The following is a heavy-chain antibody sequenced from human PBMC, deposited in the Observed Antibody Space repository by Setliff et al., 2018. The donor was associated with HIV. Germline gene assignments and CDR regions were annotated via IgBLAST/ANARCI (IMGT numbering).Heavy chain of an antibody. J-gene: IGHJ3*02. V-gene: IGHV4-59*01. D-gene: IGHD6-13*01. CDR1: GGSISTYY. Sequence: PSETLSLTCTVSGGSISTYYWSWIRQPPGKRLEWIGYIYYSGSANCNPSLKSRVTISVDTSKNQFSLKLTSVTAADTAVYYCARDRPSSSWYFNAFDIWGQGTMVTVSS. CDR3: ARDRPSSSWYFNAFDI. CDR2: IYYSGSA.